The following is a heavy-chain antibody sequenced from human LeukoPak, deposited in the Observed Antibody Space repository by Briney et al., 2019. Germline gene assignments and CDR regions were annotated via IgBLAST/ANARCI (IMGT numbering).Heavy chain of an antibody. V-gene: IGHV4-34*01. CDR1: GGSFSGYY. Sequence: SETLSLTCADYGGSFSGYYWSWIRQPPGKGLEWIREINHSGSTNYNPSLKSRVTISVDTSKNQFSLKLSSVTAADTAVYYCARGAEAVGYSSSWYWFDPWGQGTLVTVSS. D-gene: IGHD6-13*01. J-gene: IGHJ5*02. CDR3: ARGAEAVGYSSSWYWFDP. CDR2: INHSGST.